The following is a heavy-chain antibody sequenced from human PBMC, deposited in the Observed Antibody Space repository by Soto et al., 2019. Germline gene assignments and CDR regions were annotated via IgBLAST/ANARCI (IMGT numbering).Heavy chain of an antibody. CDR2: ISAHNGNT. CDR3: ARGRYGDY. V-gene: IGHV1-18*01. CDR1: GYAFTTFG. Sequence: QVHRVQSGVKGKKPGPSVKVSSKGSGYAFTTFGITWGRQAPGQGLEWMGWISAHNGNTNYAQKLQGRVTVTRDTSTSTAYMELRSLRSDDTAVYYCARGRYGDYWGQGALVTVSS. D-gene: IGHD1-1*01. J-gene: IGHJ4*02.